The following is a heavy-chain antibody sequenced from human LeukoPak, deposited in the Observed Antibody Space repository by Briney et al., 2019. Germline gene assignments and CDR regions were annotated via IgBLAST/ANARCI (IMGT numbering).Heavy chain of an antibody. J-gene: IGHJ4*02. D-gene: IGHD5-18*01. CDR1: GFTFSSYS. V-gene: IGHV3-48*01. Sequence: PGGSLRLSCAASGFTFSSYSMNWVRQAPGKGLEWVSYISSSSSTIYYADSVKGRFTISRDNAKNSLYLQMNGLRAEDTAVYYCARAGGYSYGYVDYWGQGTLVTVSS. CDR2: ISSSSSTI. CDR3: ARAGGYSYGYVDY.